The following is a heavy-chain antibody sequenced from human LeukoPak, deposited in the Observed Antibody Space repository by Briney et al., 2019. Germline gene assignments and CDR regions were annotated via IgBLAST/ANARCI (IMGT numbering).Heavy chain of an antibody. J-gene: IGHJ3*02. CDR1: GGTFSSYA. CDR2: IIPIFGTA. V-gene: IGHV1-69*05. D-gene: IGHD1-14*01. CDR3: ARDRGTTFDAFDI. Sequence: ASVKVSCKASGGTFSSYAISWVRQAPGQGLEWMGGIIPIFGTANYAQKFQGRVTITTDESTSTAYMELGSLRSEDTAVYYCARDRGTTFDAFDIWGQGTMVTVSS.